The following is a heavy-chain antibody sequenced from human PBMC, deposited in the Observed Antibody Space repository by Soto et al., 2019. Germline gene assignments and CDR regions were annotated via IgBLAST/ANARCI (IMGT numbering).Heavy chain of an antibody. CDR2: ISGSGDNI. Sequence: QVQLVESGGGLVKPGGSLRVSCAASGFSFSDYYMTWIRQAPGKGLEWVSYISGSGDNIHYADSVKGRFTISRDNAKNSLYMQMGSLRVEDTAVYYCARGACITCYYDDWFDTWGQGTLVTVSS. J-gene: IGHJ5*02. CDR1: GFSFSDYY. CDR3: ARGACITCYYDDWFDT. D-gene: IGHD2-15*01. V-gene: IGHV3-11*01.